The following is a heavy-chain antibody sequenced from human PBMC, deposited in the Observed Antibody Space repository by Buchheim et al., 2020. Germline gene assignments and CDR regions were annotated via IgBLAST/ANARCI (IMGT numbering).Heavy chain of an antibody. CDR3: ARDRLRYDSSGYFST. V-gene: IGHV3-74*01. CDR2: INSDGSSP. Sequence: EVQLVESGGGLVQPGGSLRLSCATSGFTFSAYWMHWVRQAPGKGLVWVSRINSDGSSPNYADSVKGRFTISRDNTKNTPYLQMNSLRPEDTAVYYCARDRLRYDSSGYFSTWGQGTL. J-gene: IGHJ5*02. CDR1: GFTFSAYW. D-gene: IGHD3-22*01.